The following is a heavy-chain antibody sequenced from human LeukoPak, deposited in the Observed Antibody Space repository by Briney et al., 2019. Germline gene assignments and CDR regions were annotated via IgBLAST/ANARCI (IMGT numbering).Heavy chain of an antibody. V-gene: IGHV3-23*01. CDR1: GFTFSTYA. Sequence: AGGSLRLSCAASGFTFSTYAMSWVRQAPGKGLEWVSAISGSGGSTYYADSVKGWFTISRDNSKNTLYLQMNSLRAEDTAVYYCARGSIAAAGSSKGYMDVWGKGTTVTVSS. CDR3: ARGSIAAAGSSKGYMDV. D-gene: IGHD6-13*01. J-gene: IGHJ6*03. CDR2: ISGSGGST.